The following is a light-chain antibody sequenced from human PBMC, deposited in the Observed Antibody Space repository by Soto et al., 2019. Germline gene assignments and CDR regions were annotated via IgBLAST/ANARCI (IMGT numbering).Light chain of an antibody. Sequence: DIVMTQSPDSLAVSLGERATINCKSSQSVLYSSNNKNYLAWYQQKPGQPPKLLIYWASTRESGVPDRFSGSGSGTDFTLTIISLQAEDVAVYSCQQYYSTLYTFGQGTKLEIK. CDR2: WAS. CDR3: QQYYSTLYT. V-gene: IGKV4-1*01. CDR1: QSVLYSSNNKNY. J-gene: IGKJ2*01.